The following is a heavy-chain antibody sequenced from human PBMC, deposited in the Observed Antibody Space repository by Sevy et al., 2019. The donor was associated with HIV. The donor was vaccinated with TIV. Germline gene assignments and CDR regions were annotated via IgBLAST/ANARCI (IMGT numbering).Heavy chain of an antibody. V-gene: IGHV3-74*01. CDR2: INSDGSSA. D-gene: IGHD4-4*01. CDR1: ELTFGNYW. J-gene: IGHJ4*02. CDR3: ARDRIQLGDC. Sequence: GGSLRLSCAASELTFGNYWMPWFRQAPGKGGVWVPHINSDGSSASYADSVKGRFTISRDNAKNTLYLQMNNLRAEDTAVYYCARDRIQLGDCWGQGTLVTVSS.